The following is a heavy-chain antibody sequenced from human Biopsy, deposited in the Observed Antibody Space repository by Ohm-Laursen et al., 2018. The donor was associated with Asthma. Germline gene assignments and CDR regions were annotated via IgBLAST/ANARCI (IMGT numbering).Heavy chain of an antibody. V-gene: IGHV3-15*01. D-gene: IGHD3-22*01. Sequence: SLRLSCTASGFTFSNAWVSWVRQAPGKGLEWVGRIKSKTDGGTTDYAAPVKGRFTISRDDSKNTLYLQMNSLRAEDTAVYYCAKGYYYDSSGFDYWGQGTLVTVSS. J-gene: IGHJ4*02. CDR2: IKSKTDGGTT. CDR1: GFTFSNAW. CDR3: AKGYYYDSSGFDY.